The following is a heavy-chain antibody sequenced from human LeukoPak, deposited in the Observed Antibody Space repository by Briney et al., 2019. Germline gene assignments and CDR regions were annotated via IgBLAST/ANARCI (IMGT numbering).Heavy chain of an antibody. V-gene: IGHV3-23*01. Sequence: GGSLRLSCAASGFTFSSYAMSWVRQAPGKGLEWVSAISGSGGSTYYADSVKGRFTISRDNSKNTLYLQMNSLRAEDTAVYYCAKDPGHSSGWYTTFDYWGQRTLVTVSS. CDR3: AKDPGHSSGWYTTFDY. CDR1: GFTFSSYA. CDR2: ISGSGGST. D-gene: IGHD6-19*01. J-gene: IGHJ4*02.